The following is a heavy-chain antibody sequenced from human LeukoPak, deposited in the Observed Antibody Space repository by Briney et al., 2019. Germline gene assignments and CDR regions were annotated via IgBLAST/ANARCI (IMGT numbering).Heavy chain of an antibody. CDR2: IWYDGSKK. V-gene: IGHV3-33*06. Sequence: GGSLRLSCAASGFTFSSHGMHWVRQAPGKGLEWVALIWYDGSKKNYADSVKGGFTISRDDSKSTLYLQINSLRAEDTAVYYCAKDLSYGSNWFDPWGQGTLVTVSS. CDR1: GFTFSSHG. D-gene: IGHD5-18*01. CDR3: AKDLSYGSNWFDP. J-gene: IGHJ5*02.